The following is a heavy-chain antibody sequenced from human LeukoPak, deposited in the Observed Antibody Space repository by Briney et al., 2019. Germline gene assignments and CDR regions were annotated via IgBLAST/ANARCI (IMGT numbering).Heavy chain of an antibody. Sequence: GGSLRLSCAASGFTFSSYSMNWVRQAPGKGLEWVSSISSSSSYIYYADSVKGRFTISRDNAKNSLYLQMNSLRAEDTAVYYCASMGWAAAGDKGGYFDYWGQGTLVTVSA. D-gene: IGHD6-13*01. CDR3: ASMGWAAAGDKGGYFDY. CDR1: GFTFSSYS. J-gene: IGHJ4*02. V-gene: IGHV3-21*01. CDR2: ISSSSSYI.